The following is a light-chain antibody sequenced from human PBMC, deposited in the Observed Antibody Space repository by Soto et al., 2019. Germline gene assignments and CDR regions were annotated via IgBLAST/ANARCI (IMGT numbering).Light chain of an antibody. CDR3: QQYNNWPRT. Sequence: EIVMMQSPATLSVSPGESVTLSCRASQLFSSNLAWYQHTPGQAPRLLIYGVSTRDTGVPDRFSGSASGTEFTLTISSLQSEDFAVYYCQQYNNWPRTFGQGTRREIK. V-gene: IGKV3-15*01. CDR1: QLFSSN. J-gene: IGKJ5*01. CDR2: GVS.